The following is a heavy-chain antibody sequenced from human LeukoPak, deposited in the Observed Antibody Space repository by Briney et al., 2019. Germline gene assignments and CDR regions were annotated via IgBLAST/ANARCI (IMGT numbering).Heavy chain of an antibody. CDR1: GFTFSSYS. J-gene: IGHJ4*02. CDR3: VRGDRREL. D-gene: IGHD2-21*02. CDR2: IDSSGGSK. Sequence: PGGSLRLSCAASGFTFSSYSMNWVRQAPGKGLEWLSSIDSSGGSKFYADSVRGRFTISRDNAEKSLYLQMTSLRGEDTALYYGVRGDRRELWGQGTLVTVSS. V-gene: IGHV3-21*01.